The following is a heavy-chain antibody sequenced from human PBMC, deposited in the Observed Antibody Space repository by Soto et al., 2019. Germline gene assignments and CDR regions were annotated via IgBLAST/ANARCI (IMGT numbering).Heavy chain of an antibody. J-gene: IGHJ4*02. V-gene: IGHV4-39*01. CDR1: GGSISSSFYY. CDR2: INYSGTT. Sequence: QLQLQESGPGLVKPSETLSLTCTVSGGSISSSFYYWGWIRQPPGKGLEWIGSINYSGTTYYNPSLKSRVTISVDTSKNQCYLKLTSVTATDTAVYYCARRRGGHYIVVDFAYWGQGTLVTVSS. D-gene: IGHD2-2*01. CDR3: ARRRGGHYIVVDFAY.